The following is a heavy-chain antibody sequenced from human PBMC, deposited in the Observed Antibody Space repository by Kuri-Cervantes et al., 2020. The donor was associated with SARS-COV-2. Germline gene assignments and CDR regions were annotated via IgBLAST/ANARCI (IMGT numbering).Heavy chain of an antibody. CDR1: GYSFTSYW. CDR2: INAGNGNT. Sequence: ASVKVSCKGSGYSFTSYWIGWVRQAPGQRLEWMGWINAGNGNTKYSQKFQGRVTITRDTSASTAYMELSSLRSEDTAVYYCARDHYWFGRLKPYYFDYWGQGALVTVSS. D-gene: IGHD3-10*01. V-gene: IGHV1-3*01. CDR3: ARDHYWFGRLKPYYFDY. J-gene: IGHJ4*02.